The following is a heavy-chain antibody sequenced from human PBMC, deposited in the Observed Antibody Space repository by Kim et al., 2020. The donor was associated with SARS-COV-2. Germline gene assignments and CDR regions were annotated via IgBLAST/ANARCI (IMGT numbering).Heavy chain of an antibody. J-gene: IGHJ4*02. D-gene: IGHD6-13*01. Sequence: AQKCQGRVTMTRDTSISTAYMELSRLRSDDTAVYYCARDGYSSSWQENDYWGQGTLVTVSS. CDR3: ARDGYSSSWQENDY. V-gene: IGHV1-2*02.